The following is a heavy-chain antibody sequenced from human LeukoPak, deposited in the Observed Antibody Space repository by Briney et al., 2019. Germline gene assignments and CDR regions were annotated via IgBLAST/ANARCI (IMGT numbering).Heavy chain of an antibody. CDR1: GGSISSYY. J-gene: IGHJ3*02. CDR3: AIWFGEFGAFDI. Sequence: SETLSLTXTVSGGSISSYYWSWIRQPAGKGLEWIGRIYTSGSTNYNPSLKSRVTMSVDTSKNQFSLKLSSVTAADTAVYYCAIWFGEFGAFDIWGQGRMVTVSS. D-gene: IGHD3-10*01. CDR2: IYTSGST. V-gene: IGHV4-4*07.